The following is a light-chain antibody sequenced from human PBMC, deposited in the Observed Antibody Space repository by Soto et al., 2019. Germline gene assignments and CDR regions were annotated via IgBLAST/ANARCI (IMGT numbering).Light chain of an antibody. V-gene: IGKV3-15*01. CDR3: QQYNNWPQT. J-gene: IGKJ1*01. CDR1: QSGSSN. CDR2: GAS. Sequence: EIVMTQSPATLSVSPGERATLSCRASQSGSSNLAWYQQKPGQAPMLLIYGASTRSTGIPARFSGSGSGTEFTLTISSLQSEDFAVYYCQQYNNWPQTFGQGTKVEIK.